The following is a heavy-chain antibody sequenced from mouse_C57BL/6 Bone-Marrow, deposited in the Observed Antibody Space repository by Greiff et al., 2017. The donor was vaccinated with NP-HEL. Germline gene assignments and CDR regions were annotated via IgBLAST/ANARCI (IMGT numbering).Heavy chain of an antibody. J-gene: IGHJ1*03. V-gene: IGHV2-9-1*01. D-gene: IGHD1-1*01. CDR3: ARNSGTTVVATNYWYFDV. Sequence: VQRVVSGPGLVAPSQSLSITCTVSGFSLTRYAISWVRQPPGKGLEWLGVIWTGGGTNYNSALKSRLSISKDNSKSQVVLKMNSLQTDDTARYYCARNSGTTVVATNYWYFDVWGTGTTVTVSS. CDR1: GFSLTRYA. CDR2: IWTGGGT.